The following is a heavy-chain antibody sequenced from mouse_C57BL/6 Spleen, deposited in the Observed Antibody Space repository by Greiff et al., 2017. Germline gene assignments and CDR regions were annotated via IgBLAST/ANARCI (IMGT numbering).Heavy chain of an antibody. J-gene: IGHJ3*01. CDR2: LDPEDGDT. CDR1: GFNIKDYY. Sequence: VQLQQSGAELVRPGASVKLSCTASGFNIKDYYMHWVKQRPEQGLEWIGRLDPEDGDTEYATKFQGKATMTADTSSNTAYLQLSCLTSEDTAVYYCTTYDDYYVPFAYWGQGTLVTVSA. V-gene: IGHV14-1*01. CDR3: TTYDDYYVPFAY. D-gene: IGHD2-3*01.